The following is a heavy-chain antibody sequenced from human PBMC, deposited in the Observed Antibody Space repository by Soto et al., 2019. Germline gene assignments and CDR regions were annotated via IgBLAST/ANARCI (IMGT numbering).Heavy chain of an antibody. J-gene: IGHJ4*02. CDR3: ARDRAGYSSGGDY. CDR2: ISSTSRYT. CDR1: GFTFTDYY. V-gene: IGHV3-11*05. D-gene: IGHD6-19*01. Sequence: QVQLVESGGGLVKPGGSLRLSCVASGFTFTDYYMTWIRQAPGKGLEWVSYISSTSRYTNYADSVKGRFTITRDDAKNSLYLQMNSLSSDDTAIYLCARDRAGYSSGGDYWGQGTLVTVSS.